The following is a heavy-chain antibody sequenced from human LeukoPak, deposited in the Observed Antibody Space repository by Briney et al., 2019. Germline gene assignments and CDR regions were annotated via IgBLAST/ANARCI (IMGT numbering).Heavy chain of an antibody. V-gene: IGHV3-72*01. J-gene: IGHJ4*02. CDR1: GFTFSEYY. CDR2: TRNKANSYTT. CDR3: VRGNKDFDY. Sequence: GGSLRLSCAASGFTFSEYYMDWVRQAPGKGLEWVGRTRNKANSYTTEYAASVKGRFTISRDDSKNSLYLQMNSLKTEDTAVHYCVRGNKDFDYWGQGTLVTVSS. D-gene: IGHD2-15*01.